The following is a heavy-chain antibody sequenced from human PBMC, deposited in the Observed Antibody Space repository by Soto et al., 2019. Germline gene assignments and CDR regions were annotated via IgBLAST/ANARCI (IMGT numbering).Heavy chain of an antibody. J-gene: IGHJ4*02. CDR2: IYPGDSDT. Sequence: PXDSLKVSCKCSGHSFNNYLIGLVRQMPGKGLEWMGIIYPGDSDTRYSPSFRGQVTISADKSISSAYLQWSSLKASDTAMHYCARQDGYALYYFDSWGQGTLVTVSS. CDR3: ARQDGYALYYFDS. CDR1: GHSFNNYL. D-gene: IGHD5-12*01. V-gene: IGHV5-51*01.